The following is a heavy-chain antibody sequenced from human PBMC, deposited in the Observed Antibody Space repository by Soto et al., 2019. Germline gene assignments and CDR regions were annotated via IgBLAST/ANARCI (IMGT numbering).Heavy chain of an antibody. CDR2: INHSGST. CDR1: GGSFSGYY. CDR3: AREGAIVVVPAAGGWFDP. V-gene: IGHV4-34*01. D-gene: IGHD2-2*01. Sequence: SETLSLTCAVYGGSFSGYYWSWIRQPPGKGLEWIGEINHSGSTNYNPSLKSRVTISVDTSKNQFSLELSSVTAADTAVYYCAREGAIVVVPAAGGWFDPWGQGTLVTVSS. J-gene: IGHJ5*02.